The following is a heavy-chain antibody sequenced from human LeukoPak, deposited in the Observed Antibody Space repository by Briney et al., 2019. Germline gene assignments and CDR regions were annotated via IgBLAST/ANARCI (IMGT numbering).Heavy chain of an antibody. J-gene: IGHJ4*02. CDR3: ARAQRGDSSGYATFDY. D-gene: IGHD3-22*01. CDR1: GFSFINAW. V-gene: IGHV3-15*01. CDR2: IKRKADGGTT. Sequence: GGSLSLSCGASGFSFINAWMSWVRQAPGKGLEWVGRIKRKADGGTTEYAAPVKGRFTISRDDSINTLYLQMNGLKTEDTGVYYCARAQRGDSSGYATFDYWGQGTLVTVSS.